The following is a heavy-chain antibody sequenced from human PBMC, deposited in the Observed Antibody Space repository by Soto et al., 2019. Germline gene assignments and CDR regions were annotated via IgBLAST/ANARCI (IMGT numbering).Heavy chain of an antibody. D-gene: IGHD6-19*01. Sequence: GGSLRLSCAASGFTVSSNYMSWVRQAPGKGLEWVSVIYSGGSTYYADSVKGRFTISRDNSKNTLYLQMNSLRAEDTAVYYCASGGAVDGYYYYYGMDVWGQGTTVTVSS. CDR3: ASGGAVDGYYYYYGMDV. J-gene: IGHJ6*02. CDR2: IYSGGST. CDR1: GFTVSSNY. V-gene: IGHV3-53*01.